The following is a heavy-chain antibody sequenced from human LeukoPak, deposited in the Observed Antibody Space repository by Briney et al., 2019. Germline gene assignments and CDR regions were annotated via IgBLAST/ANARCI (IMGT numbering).Heavy chain of an antibody. CDR3: AYRNNFEY. V-gene: IGHV3-7*05. D-gene: IGHD1-26*01. CDR2: IKADGSEK. Sequence: GGSLRLSCAASGFSFSGHWMNWVRQPPGKGLEWVANIKADGSEKYYVDSVKGRFTISRDDAKRTVDLQMDNLRADDTAIYYCAYRNNFEYWGQGALVTVSS. CDR1: GFSFSGHW. J-gene: IGHJ4*02.